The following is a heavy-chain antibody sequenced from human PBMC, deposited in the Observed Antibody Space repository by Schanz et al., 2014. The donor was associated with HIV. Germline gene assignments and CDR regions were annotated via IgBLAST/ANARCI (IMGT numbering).Heavy chain of an antibody. CDR1: GGTFSSYG. CDR2: IIPISGTP. Sequence: QVQLVQSGAEVKKPGSSVKVSCKASGGTFSSYGISWVRQAPGQGLEYMGGIIPISGTPNYAQKFQGRVTIVAVESTTTAYMELSSLRPEDTAVYYCAREAFYYASGRYFRFDYWGPGTLVSVSS. J-gene: IGHJ4*02. V-gene: IGHV1-69*01. D-gene: IGHD3-10*01. CDR3: AREAFYYASGRYFRFDY.